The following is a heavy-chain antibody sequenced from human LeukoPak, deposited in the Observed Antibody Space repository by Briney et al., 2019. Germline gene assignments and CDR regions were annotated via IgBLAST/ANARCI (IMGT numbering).Heavy chain of an antibody. V-gene: IGHV3-48*01. J-gene: IGHJ4*02. CDR2: ISSSSSTI. Sequence: TGGSLRLSCAASGFTFSSYSMNWVRQAPGKGLEWVSYISSSSSTIYYADSVKGRFTISRDNAKNSLYPQMNSLRAEDTAVYYCARAGLSYDSSGYLDYWGQGTLVTVSS. CDR1: GFTFSSYS. CDR3: ARAGLSYDSSGYLDY. D-gene: IGHD3-22*01.